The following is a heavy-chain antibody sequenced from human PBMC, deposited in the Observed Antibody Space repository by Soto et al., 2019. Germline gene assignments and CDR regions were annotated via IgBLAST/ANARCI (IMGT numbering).Heavy chain of an antibody. CDR1: GFTLRSYA. CDR3: AKAVEYSSSPPLCDY. V-gene: IGHV3-23*01. D-gene: IGHD6-6*01. CDR2: ISGSGGST. Sequence: GGSLRLSCAASGFTLRSYAMRWVRQAPGKGLEWVSAISGSGGSTYYADSVKARFTISRDNAKNTLYLQMNSLRAEDTAVYYCAKAVEYSSSPPLCDYWGQGTLVTVSS. J-gene: IGHJ4*02.